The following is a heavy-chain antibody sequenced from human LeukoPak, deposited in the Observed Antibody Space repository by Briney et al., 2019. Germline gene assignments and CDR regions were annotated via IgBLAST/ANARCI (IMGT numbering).Heavy chain of an antibody. J-gene: IGHJ4*02. D-gene: IGHD2-2*01. CDR2: IYTSGST. V-gene: IGHV4-4*07. CDR1: GGSISSYY. Sequence: SETLSLTCTVSGGSISSYYWSWIRQPAGKGLEWIGRIYTSGSTNYNPSLKSRVTMSVDTSKNQFSLKLSSVTAADTAVYYCARRDLVVVPAATVFDYWGQGTLVTVSS. CDR3: ARRDLVVVPAATVFDY.